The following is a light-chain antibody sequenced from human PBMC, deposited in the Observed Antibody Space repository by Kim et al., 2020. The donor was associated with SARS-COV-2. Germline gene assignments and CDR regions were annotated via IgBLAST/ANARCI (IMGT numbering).Light chain of an antibody. CDR3: QQYGSSPQT. Sequence: EIVLTQSPVTLSLSPGERATLSCRASQSVSSSYLAWYQQKPGQAPRLLIYGASSRATGIPDRFSGSGSGTDFTLTISRLEPEDFAVYYCQQYGSSPQTFGQGTKLEI. V-gene: IGKV3-20*01. CDR2: GAS. CDR1: QSVSSSY. J-gene: IGKJ2*01.